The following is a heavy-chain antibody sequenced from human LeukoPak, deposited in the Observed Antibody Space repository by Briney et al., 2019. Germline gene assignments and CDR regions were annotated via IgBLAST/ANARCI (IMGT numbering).Heavy chain of an antibody. CDR2: IPYDGSNK. Sequence: GGSLRLSCVTSGFTFSNCWMSWVRQAPGKGLEWVALIPYDGSNKYYADSVKGRFTVSRDNSKNTLYLQMNSLRAEDTAVYYCVRGAYSSSWLNFDYWGQGTLVTVSS. V-gene: IGHV3-30*03. CDR1: GFTFSNCW. D-gene: IGHD6-13*01. CDR3: VRGAYSSSWLNFDY. J-gene: IGHJ4*02.